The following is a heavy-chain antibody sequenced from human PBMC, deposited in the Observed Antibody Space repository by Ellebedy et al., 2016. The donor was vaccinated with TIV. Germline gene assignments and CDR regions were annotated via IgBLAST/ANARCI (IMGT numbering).Heavy chain of an antibody. D-gene: IGHD6-25*01. CDR1: GFTLSDYY. CDR3: AKDGSSGDYYYYYTMDV. CDR2: IYRGGST. Sequence: GESLKISCAASGFTLSDYYMTWIRQAPGKGLEWVSVIYRGGSTYYADSVKGRFTLSRDNSKNTLYLQMNSLRAEDMALYYCAKDGSSGDYYYYYTMDVWGQGTTVTVSS. J-gene: IGHJ6*02. V-gene: IGHV3-53*05.